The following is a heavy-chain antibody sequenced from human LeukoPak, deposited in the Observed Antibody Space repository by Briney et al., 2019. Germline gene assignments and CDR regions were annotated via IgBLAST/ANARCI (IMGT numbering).Heavy chain of an antibody. J-gene: IGHJ4*02. CDR1: GFTFSSYG. CDR2: IWYDGSNK. Sequence: GRSLRLSYAASGFTFSSYGMHWVRQAPGKGLEWVAVIWYDGSNKYYADSVKGRFTISRDNSKNTLYLQMNSLRAEDTAVYYCAREPYIVVVVAATDYWGQGTLVTVSS. D-gene: IGHD2-15*01. V-gene: IGHV3-33*01. CDR3: AREPYIVVVVAATDY.